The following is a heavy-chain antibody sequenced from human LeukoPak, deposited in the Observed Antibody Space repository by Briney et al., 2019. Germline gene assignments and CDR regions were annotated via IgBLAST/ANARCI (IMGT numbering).Heavy chain of an antibody. Sequence: GGSLRLSCAASGFTFSYYAMSWVRQAPGKGLEWVSAIGTGGGSTYYAASVEGRFTISRDNSKNTLYLQMNSLRAEDTAVYYCAKDLRPVIAAADVGDAFDVWGQGTMVAVSS. CDR2: IGTGGGST. CDR1: GFTFSYYA. J-gene: IGHJ3*01. V-gene: IGHV3-23*01. CDR3: AKDLRPVIAAADVGDAFDV. D-gene: IGHD6-13*01.